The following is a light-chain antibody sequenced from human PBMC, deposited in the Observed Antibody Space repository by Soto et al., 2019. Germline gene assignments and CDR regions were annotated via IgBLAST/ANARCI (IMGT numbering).Light chain of an antibody. CDR2: AAS. CDR1: QTIKNY. Sequence: DIQMTQSPSSLSASVGDRVTITCRAGQTIKNYLNWYRQRPGKAPEFLIYAASSLQSGVPSRFSGSGSGTDFTLTISSLQPEDFAAYYCQQNFNTPWTFGQGTKVDIK. CDR3: QQNFNTPWT. J-gene: IGKJ1*01. V-gene: IGKV1-39*01.